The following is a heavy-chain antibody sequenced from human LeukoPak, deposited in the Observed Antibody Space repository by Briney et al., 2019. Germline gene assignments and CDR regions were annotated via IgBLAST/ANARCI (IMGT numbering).Heavy chain of an antibody. CDR1: GFTVSSNY. V-gene: IGHV3-66*01. CDR2: IYSGGST. CDR3: ARDRPSLLWFGELSGWFDP. D-gene: IGHD3-10*01. J-gene: IGHJ5*02. Sequence: PGGSLRLSCAASGFTVSSNYMSWVRQAPGKGLEWVSVIYSGGSTYYADYVKGRFTISRDNAKNTLYLQMNSLRAEDTDVYYCARDRPSLLWFGELSGWFDPWGQGTLVTVSS.